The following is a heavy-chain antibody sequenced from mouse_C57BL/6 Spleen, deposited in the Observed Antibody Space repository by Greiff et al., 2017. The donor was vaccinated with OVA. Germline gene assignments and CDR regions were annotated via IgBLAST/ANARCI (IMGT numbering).Heavy chain of an antibody. CDR1: GFTFSSYT. V-gene: IGHV5-9*04. J-gene: IGHJ2*01. Sequence: DVKLVESGGGLVKPGGSLKLSCAASGFTFSSYTMSWVRQTPEKRLEWVATISGGGGNTYYPDSVKGRFTISRDNAKNTLYLQMSSLRTEDTAVYYCARSCNYFDYWGQGTTLTVSS. CDR2: ISGGGGNT. CDR3: ARSCNYFDY.